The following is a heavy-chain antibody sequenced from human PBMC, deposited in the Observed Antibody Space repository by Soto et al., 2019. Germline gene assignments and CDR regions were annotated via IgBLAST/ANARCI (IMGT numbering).Heavy chain of an antibody. CDR3: TTDRGIMAMVIFGS. CDR1: AFTFKNHW. CDR2: INGDGSFT. V-gene: IGHV3-74*01. J-gene: IGHJ4*02. D-gene: IGHD2-8*01. Sequence: GGSLRLSCAASAFTFKNHWMHWVRQVPGKGPVWVSRINGDGSFTSYADAVKGRFTISRDNAKNTLSLQMNSLRAEDTAVYYCTTDRGIMAMVIFGSWGQGTLVTVSS.